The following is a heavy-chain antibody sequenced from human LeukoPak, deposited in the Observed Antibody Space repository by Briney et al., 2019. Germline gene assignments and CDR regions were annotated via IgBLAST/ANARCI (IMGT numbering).Heavy chain of an antibody. J-gene: IGHJ5*02. D-gene: IGHD3-10*01. CDR3: ARDYVSGSFGP. CDR1: AFTFSSYS. V-gene: IGHV3-21*01. CDR2: IGGSSSDI. Sequence: GGSLRLSCAGSAFTFSSYSMHWVRQAPGKGLEWVSSIGGSSSDIYYAASVKGRFTISRDNAKNSLYLQMKSLRAEDTAVYYCARDYVSGSFGPWGQGTLVTVSS.